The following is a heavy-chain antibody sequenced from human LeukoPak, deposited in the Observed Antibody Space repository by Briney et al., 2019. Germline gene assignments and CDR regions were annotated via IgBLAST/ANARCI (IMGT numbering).Heavy chain of an antibody. CDR3: ARDWNYYGSGSETRIYYYYGMDV. D-gene: IGHD3-10*01. J-gene: IGHJ6*02. V-gene: IGHV1-2*02. CDR1: GYTFTGYY. Sequence: ASVTVSCKASGYTFTGYYMHWVRQAPGQGLEWMGWINPNSGGTNYAQKLQGRVTMTTDTSTSTAYMELRSLRSDDTAVYYCARDWNYYGSGSETRIYYYYGMDVWGQGTTVTVSS. CDR2: INPNSGGT.